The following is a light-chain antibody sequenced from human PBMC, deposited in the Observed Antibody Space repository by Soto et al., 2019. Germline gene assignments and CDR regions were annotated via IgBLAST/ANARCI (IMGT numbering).Light chain of an antibody. J-gene: IGKJ1*01. Sequence: AIRMTQSPSSFSASTGDRVTITCRASQGISSYLNWYQQKPGKAPKLLISDASSLETGVPSRFSGSGSGTEFTLTINSLQPDDFATYYCQQYKSYWTFGQGTKVDIK. CDR1: QGISSY. V-gene: IGKV1-8*01. CDR3: QQYKSYWT. CDR2: DAS.